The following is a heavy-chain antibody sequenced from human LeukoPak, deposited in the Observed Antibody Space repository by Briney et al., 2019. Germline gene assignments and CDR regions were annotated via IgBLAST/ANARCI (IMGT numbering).Heavy chain of an antibody. V-gene: IGHV4-30-2*01. J-gene: IGHJ5*02. D-gene: IGHD6-6*01. CDR2: IYHSGST. CDR3: AGLEQLVDPWFDP. CDR1: GGSISSGGYS. Sequence: SETLSLTCAVSGGSISSGGYSWSWIRQPPGKGLEWIGYIYHSGSTYYNPSLKSRVTISVDRSKNQFSLKLSSVPAADTAVYYCAGLEQLVDPWFDPWGQGTLVTVSS.